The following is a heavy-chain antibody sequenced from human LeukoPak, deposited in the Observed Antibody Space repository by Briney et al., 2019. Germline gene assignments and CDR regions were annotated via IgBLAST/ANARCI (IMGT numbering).Heavy chain of an antibody. Sequence: GGSLRLSCVASGFTFSTYNMNWVRQAPGKGLEWVSSITSSSSYIYYADSVKGRFTISRDNAKNSLYLQMNSLRDEDTAVYYYARDPYSGSYGDYYYYYMDVWGKGTTVTISS. D-gene: IGHD1-26*01. V-gene: IGHV3-21*01. J-gene: IGHJ6*03. CDR2: ITSSSSYI. CDR3: ARDPYSGSYGDYYYYYMDV. CDR1: GFTFSTYN.